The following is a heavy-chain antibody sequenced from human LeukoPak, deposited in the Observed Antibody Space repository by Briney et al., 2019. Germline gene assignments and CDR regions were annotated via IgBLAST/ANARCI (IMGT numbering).Heavy chain of an antibody. CDR2: IIPIFGTA. Sequence: GSSVKVSCKASGGTFSSYAISWVRQAPGQGLEWMGGIIPIFGTANYAQKFQGGVTITTDESTSTAYMELSSLRSEDTAVYYCARVEEIGYCSSTSCPHLYYYYYMDVWGKGTTVTVSS. V-gene: IGHV1-69*05. CDR1: GGTFSSYA. D-gene: IGHD2-2*01. J-gene: IGHJ6*03. CDR3: ARVEEIGYCSSTSCPHLYYYYYMDV.